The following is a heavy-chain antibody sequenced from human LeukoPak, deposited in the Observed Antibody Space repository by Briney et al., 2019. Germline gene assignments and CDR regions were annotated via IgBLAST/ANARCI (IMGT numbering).Heavy chain of an antibody. CDR1: GFTFSDYY. CDR2: IYYSGST. CDR3: ARGIGV. V-gene: IGHV4-38-2*01. J-gene: IGHJ6*04. Sequence: PGGSLRLSCAASGFTFSDYYMSWIRQPPGKGLEWIGSIYYSGSTYYNPSLKSRVTISVDTSKNQFSLKLSSVTAADTAVYYCARGIGVWGKGTTVTISS.